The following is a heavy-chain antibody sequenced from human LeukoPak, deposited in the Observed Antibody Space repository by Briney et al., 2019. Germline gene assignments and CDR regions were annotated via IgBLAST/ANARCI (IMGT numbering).Heavy chain of an antibody. CDR2: IIPIFGTA. V-gene: IGHV1-69*06. D-gene: IGHD6-13*01. J-gene: IGHJ5*02. CDR3: ARVRVNKASIAAAGRSWYDP. CDR1: GGTFSSYA. Sequence: SVKVSCKASGGTFSSYAISWVRQAPGQGLEWMGGIIPIFGTANYAQKFQGRVTITADKSTSTAYMELSSLRSEDTAVYYCARVRVNKASIAAAGRSWYDPWGQGTLVTVSS.